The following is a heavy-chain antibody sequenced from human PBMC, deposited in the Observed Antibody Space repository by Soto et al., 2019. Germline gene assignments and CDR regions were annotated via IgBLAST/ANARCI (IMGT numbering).Heavy chain of an antibody. D-gene: IGHD6-19*01. V-gene: IGHV4-39*01. J-gene: IGHJ4*02. CDR1: GGSISSSSYY. CDR2: IYYSGST. Sequence: SETLSLTCTVSGGSISSSSYYWGWIRQPPGKGLECIGNIYYSGSTYYNPSLRSRVTISVDTSKNQFSLKLSSVTAADTAVYYCAGRTRLGSSGWYGYWGQGTLVTVSS. CDR3: AGRTRLGSSGWYGY.